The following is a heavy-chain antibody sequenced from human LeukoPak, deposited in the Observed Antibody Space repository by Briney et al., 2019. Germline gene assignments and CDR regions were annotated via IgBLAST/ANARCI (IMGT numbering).Heavy chain of an antibody. CDR3: ARGVVTTPYNWFDP. CDR2: IYYSGST. V-gene: IGHV4-59*01. J-gene: IGHJ5*02. CDR1: GGSLSGYY. D-gene: IGHD2-21*02. Sequence: SETLSLTCALSGGSLSGYYWSWIRQPPGKGLEWIGYIYYSGSTNYNPSLKSRVTISVDTSKNQFSLKLSSVTAADTAVYYCARGVVTTPYNWFDPWGQGTLVTVSS.